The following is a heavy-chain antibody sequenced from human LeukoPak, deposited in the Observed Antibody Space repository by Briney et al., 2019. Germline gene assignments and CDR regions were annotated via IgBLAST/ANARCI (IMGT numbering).Heavy chain of an antibody. Sequence: GGSLRLSCAASGFTFSSYTMSWVRQAPGKGLEWVSVISTSGTYTYYADSVKGRFTISRDNSKNTLYLQMNSLRVEDTAVYYCARDGAGIRGIDYWGQGTLVTVSS. D-gene: IGHD3-10*01. CDR3: ARDGAGIRGIDY. J-gene: IGHJ4*02. CDR2: ISTSGTYT. CDR1: GFTFSSYT. V-gene: IGHV3-23*01.